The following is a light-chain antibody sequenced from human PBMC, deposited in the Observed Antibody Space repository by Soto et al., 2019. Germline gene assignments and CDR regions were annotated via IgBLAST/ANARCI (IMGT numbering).Light chain of an antibody. CDR3: CSYASGSIYV. J-gene: IGLJ1*01. CDR1: SSDVGAFNY. V-gene: IGLV2-14*01. CDR2: EVG. Sequence: QSALTQPASVSGSPGQSITISCTGTSSDVGAFNYVSWYLQYPVKAPKLMIYEVGNRTSGVSNRFSGSKSGNTASLTISGLQAEDEADYYCCSYASGSIYVFGTGTKLTVL.